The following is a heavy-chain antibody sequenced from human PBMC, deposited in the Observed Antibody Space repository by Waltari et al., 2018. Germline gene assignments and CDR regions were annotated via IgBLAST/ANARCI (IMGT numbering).Heavy chain of an antibody. Sequence: VQLVESGGGLVQPGGSLRLSCAASGFTFSSYAMSWVRPAPGKGLEWVAVIWYDGSNKYYADSVKGRFTISRDNSKNTLYLQMNSLRAEDTAVYYCVIGDSSGYQRKFDPWGQGTLVTVSS. V-gene: IGHV3-33*08. J-gene: IGHJ5*02. D-gene: IGHD3-22*01. CDR2: IWYDGSNK. CDR1: GFTFSSYA. CDR3: VIGDSSGYQRKFDP.